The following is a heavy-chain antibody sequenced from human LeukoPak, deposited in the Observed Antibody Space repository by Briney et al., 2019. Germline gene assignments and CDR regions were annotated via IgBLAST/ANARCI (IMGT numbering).Heavy chain of an antibody. J-gene: IGHJ6*02. CDR3: ARTQIFGVVTNYYYHYGMDV. D-gene: IGHD3-3*01. CDR1: GYTFTSYY. CDR2: INPSIGNT. Sequence: ASVKVSCKASGYTFTSYYAHWVRQAPGQGLEWMGIINPSIGNTSYAQNFQGRVTMTRDTSTSTLYMELSSLRSEDTAVYYCARTQIFGVVTNYYYHYGMDVWGQGTTVTVSS. V-gene: IGHV1-46*01.